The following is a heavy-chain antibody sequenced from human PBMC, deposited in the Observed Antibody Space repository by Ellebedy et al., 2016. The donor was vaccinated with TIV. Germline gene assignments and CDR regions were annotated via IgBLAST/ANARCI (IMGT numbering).Heavy chain of an antibody. Sequence: GESLKISCAASGFTFSNNGMHWVRQAPGKGLEWVALISYDGSSKYYADSVKGRFTISRDNSKNSLYVQMNSLRDEDTAVYYCARDQWLGRAYYFDSWGQGTLVTVSS. CDR2: ISYDGSSK. CDR3: ARDQWLGRAYYFDS. J-gene: IGHJ4*02. CDR1: GFTFSNNG. D-gene: IGHD6-19*01. V-gene: IGHV3-30*03.